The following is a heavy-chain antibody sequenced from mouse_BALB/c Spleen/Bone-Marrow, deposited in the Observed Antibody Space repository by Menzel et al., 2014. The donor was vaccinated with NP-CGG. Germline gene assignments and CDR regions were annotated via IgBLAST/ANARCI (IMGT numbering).Heavy chain of an antibody. CDR3: ANGSHWYFDV. J-gene: IGHJ1*01. D-gene: IGHD1-2*01. CDR1: GFDIKDTY. V-gene: IGHV14-3*02. Sequence: EVKVVESGAELVKPGASVKLSCTASGFDIKDTYMDWVKQRPEQGLEWIGRIDPANGDTNYDPKFQGKATITADTSSNTAYLHFNSLTSEDTAVYYCANGSHWYFDVWGAGTTVTVSS. CDR2: IDPANGDT.